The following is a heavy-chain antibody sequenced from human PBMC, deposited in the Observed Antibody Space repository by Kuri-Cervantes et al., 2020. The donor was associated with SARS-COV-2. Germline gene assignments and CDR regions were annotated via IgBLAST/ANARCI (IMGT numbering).Heavy chain of an antibody. J-gene: IGHJ3*02. CDR2: ISGGGDST. CDR1: GFTFSNYA. CDR3: ARDDCSSTSCYIGTGINAFDI. V-gene: IGHV3-23*01. Sequence: GGSLRLSCAASGFTFSNYAMSWVRQAPGKGLEWVSVISGGGDSTYHADSVKGRFTISRDNSKNTLYLQMNSLRAEDTAVYYCARDDCSSTSCYIGTGINAFDIWGQGTMVTVSS. D-gene: IGHD2-2*02.